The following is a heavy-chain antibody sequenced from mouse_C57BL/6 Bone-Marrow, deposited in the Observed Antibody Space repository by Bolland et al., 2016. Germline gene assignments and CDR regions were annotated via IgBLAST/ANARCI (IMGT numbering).Heavy chain of an antibody. Sequence: GDTSYNQKFKGKVTLTADKSSSTAYMQLSSLTSEDSAVYYCAWDPFDYWGQGTS. D-gene: IGHD4-1*01. CDR3: SEDSAVYYCAWDPFDY. V-gene: IGHV1-87*01. J-gene: IGHJ4*01.